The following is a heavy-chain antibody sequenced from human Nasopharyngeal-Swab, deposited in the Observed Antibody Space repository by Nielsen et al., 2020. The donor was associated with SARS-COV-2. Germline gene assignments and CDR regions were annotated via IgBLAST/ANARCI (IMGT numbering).Heavy chain of an antibody. CDR2: FSYTGIT. CDR3: AREVVGGLVDS. D-gene: IGHD1-26*01. J-gene: IGHJ4*02. V-gene: IGHV4-61*01. CDR1: GGSISSGSIRSYS. Sequence: GSLSLTCTVSGGSISSGSIRSYSWSWIQQPPGKGLEWIGYFSYTGITNYNPSLKSRVTISVDMSKNQFSLKLSSVAAADTAVYYCAREVVGGLVDSWGQGTLVTVSS.